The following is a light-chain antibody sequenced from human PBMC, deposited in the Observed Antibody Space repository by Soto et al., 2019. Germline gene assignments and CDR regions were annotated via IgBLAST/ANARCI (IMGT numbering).Light chain of an antibody. V-gene: IGKV4-1*01. CDR3: QQYYRSRT. CDR1: QSVLYSSNNKNY. Sequence: DIVMTQSPDSLAVSLGERATINCKSSQSVLYSSNNKNYLAWYQQKPGQPPKLLIYWATTRESGVPDRFTGSGSGTDFTLTISSLQAEDVAVYYCQQYYRSRTFGQGTKVEIK. J-gene: IGKJ1*01. CDR2: WAT.